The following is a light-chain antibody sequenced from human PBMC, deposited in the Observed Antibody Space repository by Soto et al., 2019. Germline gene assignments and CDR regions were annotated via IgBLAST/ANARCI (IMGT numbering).Light chain of an antibody. J-gene: IGKJ4*01. CDR1: QGINSA. CDR2: DAS. V-gene: IGKV1-13*02. Sequence: AIQLTQSPSSLSASVGDRVTITCRASQGINSALAWYQQKPGKAPKLLIYDASSLESGVPSRFTGSGSGTAFTLTISILQPEDFATYYCHQFTSYPLTFGGGTKVEIK. CDR3: HQFTSYPLT.